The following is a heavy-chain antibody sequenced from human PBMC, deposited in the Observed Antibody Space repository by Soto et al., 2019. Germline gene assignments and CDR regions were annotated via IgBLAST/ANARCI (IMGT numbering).Heavy chain of an antibody. J-gene: IGHJ4*02. CDR3: ARGYYDYVWGSYRYTDNYYFDY. Sequence: GSLRLSCAASGFTFSSYSMNWVRQAPGKGLEWVSYISSSSSTIYYADSVKGRFTISRDNAKNSLYLQMNSLRDEDTAVYYCARGYYDYVWGSYRYTDNYYFDYWGQGTLVTVSS. CDR2: ISSSSSTI. V-gene: IGHV3-48*02. CDR1: GFTFSSYS. D-gene: IGHD3-16*02.